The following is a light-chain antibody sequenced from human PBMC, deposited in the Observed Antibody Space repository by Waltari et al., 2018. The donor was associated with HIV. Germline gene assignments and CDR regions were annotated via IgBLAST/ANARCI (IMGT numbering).Light chain of an antibody. CDR1: QSVSSY. J-gene: IGKJ4*01. V-gene: IGKV3-11*01. Sequence: EIVLTQSPATLSLSPGARATLSCRASQSVSSYLAWYQQKPGQAPRLLIYDASNRATGIPARFSGSGSGTDFTLTISSLEPEDFALYYCQHSSSWPPLTFGGGTKVEIK. CDR2: DAS. CDR3: QHSSSWPPLT.